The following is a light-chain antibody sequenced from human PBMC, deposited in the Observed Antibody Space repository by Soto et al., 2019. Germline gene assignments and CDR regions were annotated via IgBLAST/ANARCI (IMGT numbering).Light chain of an antibody. CDR1: SSDVGGYNY. J-gene: IGLJ1*01. CDR2: DVS. CDR3: SSYTSSSTLGV. V-gene: IGLV2-14*01. Sequence: QSVLTQPASVSGSPGQSITISCTGTSSDVGGYNYVSWYQQHPGKAPKLKIYDVSNRPSGVSNRFSGSKSGNTASLTISGLQAEDEADYYCSSYTSSSTLGVFGTGTKVTVL.